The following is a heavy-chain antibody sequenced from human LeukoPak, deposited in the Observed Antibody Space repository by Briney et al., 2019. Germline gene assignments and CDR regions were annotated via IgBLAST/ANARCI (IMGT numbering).Heavy chain of an antibody. V-gene: IGHV4-39*01. CDR2: IYYSGST. CDR1: GGSISSSSYY. CDR3: ARVSRGNSVGGDY. J-gene: IGHJ4*02. Sequence: KSSETLSLTCTVSGGSISSSSYYWGWIRQPPGKGLEWIGSIYYSGSTYYNPSLKSRVTISVDTSKNQFSLKLGSVTAADTAVYYCARVSRGNSVGGDYWGQGTLVTVSS. D-gene: IGHD4-23*01.